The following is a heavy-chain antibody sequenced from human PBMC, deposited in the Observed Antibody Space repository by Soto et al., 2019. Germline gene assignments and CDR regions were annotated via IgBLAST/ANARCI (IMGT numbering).Heavy chain of an antibody. CDR3: ARDKRAAYYFDY. CDR2: ISSSSSYI. D-gene: IGHD2-15*01. Sequence: GGSLRLSCAASGFTFSSYSMNWVRQAPGKGLEWVSSISSSSSYIYYADSVKGRFTITRDNAKNSLYLQMNSLRAEDTAVYYCARDKRAAYYFDYWGQGTLVTVSS. V-gene: IGHV3-21*01. J-gene: IGHJ4*02. CDR1: GFTFSSYS.